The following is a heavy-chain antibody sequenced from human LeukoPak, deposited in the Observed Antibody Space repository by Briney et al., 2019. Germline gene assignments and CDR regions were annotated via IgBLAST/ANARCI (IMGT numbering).Heavy chain of an antibody. Sequence: GGSLRLSCAASGFAFSSYAMSWVRQAPGKGLEWVSAISGSGGSTYYADSVKGRFTISRDNSKNTLYLQMNSLRAEDTAVYYCAKDRGFQGSCYSDWGQGTLVTVSS. D-gene: IGHD2-15*01. CDR1: GFAFSSYA. CDR3: AKDRGFQGSCYSD. CDR2: ISGSGGST. J-gene: IGHJ4*02. V-gene: IGHV3-23*01.